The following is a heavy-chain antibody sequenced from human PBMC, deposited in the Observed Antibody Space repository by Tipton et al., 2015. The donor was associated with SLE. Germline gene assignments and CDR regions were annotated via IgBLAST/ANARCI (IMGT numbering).Heavy chain of an antibody. D-gene: IGHD2-2*01. J-gene: IGHJ4*02. CDR2: IRSKAYGGTP. V-gene: IGHV3-49*04. CDR3: TRSRSIDC. CDR1: GFTFGDYT. Sequence: RSLRLSCTASGFTFGDYTMSWVRQAPGKGLEWVGFIRSKAYGGTPEYAASVKGRFTISRDDSKSIAFLEMNSLKTEDTAVYYCTRSRSIDCWGQGTLVTVSS.